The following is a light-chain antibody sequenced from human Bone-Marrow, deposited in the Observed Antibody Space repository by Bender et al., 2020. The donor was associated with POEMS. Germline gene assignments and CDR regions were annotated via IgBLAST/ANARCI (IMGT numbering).Light chain of an antibody. V-gene: IGLV3-1*01. Sequence: SYEVTQPPSVSVSPGQTASITCSGDKLGDKYACWYQQKPGQSPVVVIYGDTKRPSGIPERFSGSISGNTATLTISGTQAMDEADYYCQAWDRNSYVIFGGGTKLTVL. CDR3: QAWDRNSYVI. CDR2: GDT. J-gene: IGLJ2*01. CDR1: KLGDKY.